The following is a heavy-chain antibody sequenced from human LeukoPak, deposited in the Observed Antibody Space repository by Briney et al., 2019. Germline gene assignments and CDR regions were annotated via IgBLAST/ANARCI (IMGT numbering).Heavy chain of an antibody. CDR1: GFTFSRYA. D-gene: IGHD1-26*01. CDR2: INDSGGRT. Sequence: GGSLRLSCSASGFTFSRYAVHWVRQAPGKGLEYVSGINDSGGRTHYAASVKGRFIISRDNSKNTLHLQMSTLRAEDTALYYCVKDVGGSYAFDYWGQGILVTVAS. J-gene: IGHJ4*02. V-gene: IGHV3-64D*09. CDR3: VKDVGGSYAFDY.